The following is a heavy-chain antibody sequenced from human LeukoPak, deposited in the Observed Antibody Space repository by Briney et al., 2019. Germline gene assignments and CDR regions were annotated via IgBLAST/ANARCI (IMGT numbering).Heavy chain of an antibody. J-gene: IGHJ6*02. D-gene: IGHD3-9*01. Sequence: PSETLSLTCTVSGGSISSYYWSWIWQPPGKGLEWIGYIYYSGSTNYNPSLKSRVTISVDTSKNQFSLKLSSVTAADTAVYYCATTQNYDILTGYPGLNYYYGMDVWGQGTTVTVSS. CDR3: ATTQNYDILTGYPGLNYYYGMDV. V-gene: IGHV4-59*08. CDR2: IYYSGST. CDR1: GGSISSYY.